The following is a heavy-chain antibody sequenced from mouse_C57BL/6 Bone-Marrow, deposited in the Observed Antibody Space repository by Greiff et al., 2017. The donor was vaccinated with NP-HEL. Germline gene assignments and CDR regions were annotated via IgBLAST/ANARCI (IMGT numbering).Heavy chain of an antibody. D-gene: IGHD2-3*01. Sequence: QVQLQQPGAELVRPGSSVKLSCKASGYTFTSYWMHWVKQRPIQGLEWIGNIDPSDSETYYNQKFKDKATLTVDKSSSTAYMQLSSLTSEDSAVYYCARSGYDGYSYYYAMDYWGQGTSVTVSS. V-gene: IGHV1-52*01. CDR3: ARSGYDGYSYYYAMDY. CDR1: GYTFTSYW. CDR2: IDPSDSET. J-gene: IGHJ4*01.